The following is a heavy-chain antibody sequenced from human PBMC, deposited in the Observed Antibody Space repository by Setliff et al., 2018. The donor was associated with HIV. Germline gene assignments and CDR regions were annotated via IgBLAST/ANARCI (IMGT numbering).Heavy chain of an antibody. CDR3: GRDLGFGYYYRSGSVYFDY. CDR2: ISSSGSIT. Sequence: LSLTCTVSGDSISSYYWSWIRQAPGKGLEWVSYISSSGSITYYADSVKGRFTISRDNAKNSLYLQVNSLRAEDTAVYYCGRDLGFGYYYRSGSVYFDYWGQGTLVTVSS. V-gene: IGHV3-11*04. J-gene: IGHJ4*02. D-gene: IGHD3-10*01. CDR1: GDSISSYY.